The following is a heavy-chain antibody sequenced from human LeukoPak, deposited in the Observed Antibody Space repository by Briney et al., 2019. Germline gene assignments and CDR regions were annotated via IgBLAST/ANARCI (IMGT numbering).Heavy chain of an antibody. D-gene: IGHD4-23*01. CDR2: MNPNSGNT. V-gene: IGHV1-8*01. CDR3: ATELRWKEY. Sequence: GASVKVSCTASGYTFTSYDINWLRQASGQGLEWMGWMNPNSGNTGYAQKFQGRFTMTWDTSITTAYMELSSLRSEDTAVYYCATELRWKEYWGQGTLVTVSS. CDR1: GYTFTSYD. J-gene: IGHJ4*02.